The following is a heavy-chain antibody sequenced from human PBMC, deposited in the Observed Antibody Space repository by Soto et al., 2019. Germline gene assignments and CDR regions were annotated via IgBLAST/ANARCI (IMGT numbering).Heavy chain of an antibody. CDR3: AKDRRDGDFMHILVVDF. Sequence: GGSLRLSCATSGFSLSSYAMHWVRQAPGKGLEWVALMSYDETKKYYADSVKGRFTISRDTSKNTLFLQMNNLRVEDTAVYYCAKDRRDGDFMHILVVDFWGQGALVTAPQ. D-gene: IGHD2-15*01. J-gene: IGHJ4*02. V-gene: IGHV3-30*18. CDR2: MSYDETKK. CDR1: GFSLSSYA.